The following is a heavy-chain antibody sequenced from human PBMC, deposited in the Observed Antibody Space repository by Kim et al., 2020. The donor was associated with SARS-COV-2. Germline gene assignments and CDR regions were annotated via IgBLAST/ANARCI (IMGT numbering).Heavy chain of an antibody. D-gene: IGHD6-13*01. CDR3: ASRRAADSLSEFGS. Sequence: GGSLRLSCAASGFIFSDHYMDWVRQAPGEGLEWVGRIRNKAHSYTTEYAASVKGRFTISRDDSKNSLYLQMSSLKTGDTAVYYCASRRAADSLSEFGSWSQGTLVTVSS. V-gene: IGHV3-72*01. J-gene: IGHJ4*02. CDR1: GFIFSDHY. CDR2: IRNKAHSYTT.